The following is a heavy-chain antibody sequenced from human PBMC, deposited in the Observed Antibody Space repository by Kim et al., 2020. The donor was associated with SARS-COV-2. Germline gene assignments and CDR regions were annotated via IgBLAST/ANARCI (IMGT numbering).Heavy chain of an antibody. D-gene: IGHD3-9*01. Sequence: SETLSLTCAVSGGSISSSNWWSWVRQPPGKGLEWIGEIYHSGSTNYNPSLKSRVTISVDKSKNQFSLKLSSVTAADTAVYYCARVVNGYDILTGYYPRNWFDPWGQGTLVTVSS. CDR3: ARVVNGYDILTGYYPRNWFDP. CDR2: IYHSGST. CDR1: GGSISSSNW. J-gene: IGHJ5*02. V-gene: IGHV4-4*02.